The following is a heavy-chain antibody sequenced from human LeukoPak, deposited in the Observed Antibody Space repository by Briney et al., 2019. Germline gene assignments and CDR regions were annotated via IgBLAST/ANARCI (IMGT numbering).Heavy chain of an antibody. D-gene: IGHD4-17*01. CDR3: ARDFFQGGDYGVDHFDY. Sequence: PSETLSLTCTVSGGSISSSSYYWGWIRQPPGKGLEWIGSIYYSGSTNYNPSLKSRVTISIDTSKNQFSLKLSSVTAADTAVYYCARDFFQGGDYGVDHFDYWGQGTLVTVSS. CDR2: IYYSGST. J-gene: IGHJ4*02. CDR1: GGSISSSSYY. V-gene: IGHV4-39*07.